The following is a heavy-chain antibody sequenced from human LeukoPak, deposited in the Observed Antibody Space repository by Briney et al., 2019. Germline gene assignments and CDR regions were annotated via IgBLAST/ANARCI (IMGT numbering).Heavy chain of an antibody. CDR3: VSDWGLDY. Sequence: GGSLRLSCAASGFNFYTYAMSWVRQAPGKGLEWVSSVTSSGDDTFYADSVQGRFTISRDNSRDTLYLHMNNLRVEDTALYYCVSDWGLDYWGQGTLITVSS. J-gene: IGHJ4*02. CDR1: GFNFYTYA. D-gene: IGHD3-16*01. CDR2: VTSSGDDT. V-gene: IGHV3-23*01.